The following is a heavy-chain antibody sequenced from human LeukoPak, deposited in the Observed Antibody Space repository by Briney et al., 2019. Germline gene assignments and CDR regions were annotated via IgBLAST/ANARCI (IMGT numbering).Heavy chain of an antibody. Sequence: PGGSLRLSCAASGFTFSSYEMSWVRQAPGKGLMWVSRINGDGGTLTYVDSVRGRFTISRDNAKNSLYLQMSSLRVEDAALYYCVRGLYSSSSFFDVWGQGTLVTVSS. CDR1: GFTFSSYE. CDR3: VRGLYSSSSFFDV. V-gene: IGHV3-74*03. CDR2: INGDGGTL. J-gene: IGHJ4*02. D-gene: IGHD6-6*01.